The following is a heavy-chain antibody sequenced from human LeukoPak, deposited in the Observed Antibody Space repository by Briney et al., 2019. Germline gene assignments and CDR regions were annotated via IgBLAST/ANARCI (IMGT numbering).Heavy chain of an antibody. CDR3: AAAPRSNWNPPWDY. CDR1: GFTFSSYA. J-gene: IGHJ4*02. CDR2: ISGSGGST. V-gene: IGHV3-23*01. Sequence: GGSLRLSCAASGFTFSSYAMHWVRQAPGKGLEWVSAISGSGGSTYYADSVKGRFTISRDNSKNTLYLQMNSLRAEDTAVYYCAAAPRSNWNPPWDYWGQGTLVTVSS. D-gene: IGHD1-20*01.